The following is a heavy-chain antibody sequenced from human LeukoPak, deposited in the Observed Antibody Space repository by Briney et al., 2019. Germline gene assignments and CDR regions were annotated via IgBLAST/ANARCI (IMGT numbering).Heavy chain of an antibody. V-gene: IGHV3-30*02. Sequence: GGSLRLSCAASGFTFSSYGMHWVRQAPGKGLEGVAFIRYDGSNKYYADSVKGRFTISRDNSKNTLYLQMNSLRAEDTAVYYCAKATLRFLEWYFDYWGQGTLVTVSS. D-gene: IGHD3-3*01. CDR3: AKATLRFLEWYFDY. CDR2: IRYDGSNK. J-gene: IGHJ4*02. CDR1: GFTFSSYG.